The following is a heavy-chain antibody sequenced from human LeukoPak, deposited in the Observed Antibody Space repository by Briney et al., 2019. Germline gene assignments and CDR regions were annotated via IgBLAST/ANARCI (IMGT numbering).Heavy chain of an antibody. Sequence: GGSLRLSCAASGFTFSSYGMHWFRQAPGRGLEGVAVIWYDGSNKYYADSVKGRFTISRDNSKNTLYLQMNSLRAEDTAVYYCAKVGGPDYYYYYMDVWGKGTTVTVSS. V-gene: IGHV3-33*06. CDR1: GFTFSSYG. CDR3: AKVGGPDYYYYYMDV. CDR2: IWYDGSNK. D-gene: IGHD1-26*01. J-gene: IGHJ6*03.